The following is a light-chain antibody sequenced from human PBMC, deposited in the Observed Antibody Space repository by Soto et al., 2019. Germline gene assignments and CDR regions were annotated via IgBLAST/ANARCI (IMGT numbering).Light chain of an antibody. J-gene: IGLJ1*01. Sequence: QSALTQPASVSGSPGQSITISCTGTSSDVGGYIYVSWYQQHPGKAPKLMIYDVGNRPSGVSNRFSGSKSGNTASLTISGLQAEDEADYYCSSYTGSSTRYVFGTGTKLTVL. CDR3: SSYTGSSTRYV. V-gene: IGLV2-14*01. CDR2: DVG. CDR1: SSDVGGYIY.